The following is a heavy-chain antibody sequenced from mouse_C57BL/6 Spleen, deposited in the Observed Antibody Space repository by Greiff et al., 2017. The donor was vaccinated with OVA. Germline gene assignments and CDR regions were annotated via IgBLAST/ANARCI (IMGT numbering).Heavy chain of an antibody. CDR1: GYTFTSYW. CDR3: ARMVYDYGAYYAMDY. CDR2: INPSNGGT. J-gene: IGHJ4*01. D-gene: IGHD2-4*01. Sequence: QVQLQQPGTDLVKPGASVKLSCKASGYTFTSYWMHWVKQRPGQGLEWIGNINPSNGGTNYNEKFKSKATLTVDKSSSTAYMQLSSLTSEDSAVYYCARMVYDYGAYYAMDYWGQGTSVTVSS. V-gene: IGHV1-53*01.